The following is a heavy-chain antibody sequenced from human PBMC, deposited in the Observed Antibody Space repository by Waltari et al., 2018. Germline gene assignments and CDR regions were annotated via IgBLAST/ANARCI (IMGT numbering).Heavy chain of an antibody. Sequence: QVQLQQSGPGLVKPSQTLSLTCAISGDSVSSNSAAWNWIRQSPSRGLEWLGRTYARSQRYTDDAVSLKSRITINPDTSKNQFSLQLNSVTPEATAVYYCARGPLLAANPTTAPFDYWGQGTLVTVSS. J-gene: IGHJ4*02. CDR1: GDSVSSNSAA. CDR2: TYARSQRYT. V-gene: IGHV6-1*01. CDR3: ARGPLLAANPTTAPFDY. D-gene: IGHD6-25*01.